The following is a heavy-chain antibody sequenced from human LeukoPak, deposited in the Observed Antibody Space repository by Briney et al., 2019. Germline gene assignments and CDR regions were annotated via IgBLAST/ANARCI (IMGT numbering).Heavy chain of an antibody. CDR1: GYTFTGYH. Sequence: ASVKVSCKASGYTFTGYHMHWVRQAPGQGLEWMGWINPNSGGTNYAQKFQGRVTMTRDTSISTAYMELSRLRSDDTAVYYCARDRYCSSTSCSLPDYWGQGTLVTVSS. D-gene: IGHD2-2*01. J-gene: IGHJ4*02. V-gene: IGHV1-2*02. CDR3: ARDRYCSSTSCSLPDY. CDR2: INPNSGGT.